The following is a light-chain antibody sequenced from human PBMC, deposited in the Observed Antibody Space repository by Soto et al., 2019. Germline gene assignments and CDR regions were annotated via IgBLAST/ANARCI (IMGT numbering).Light chain of an antibody. CDR1: QSVSNNY. V-gene: IGKV3-20*01. CDR3: QQYGSLPKT. Sequence: EIVLTQSPGTLSLSPGERATLSCRASQSVSNNYLAWYQQKSGQAPRLLIYGAFSRANGIPVRFSGSASGTDFTLIISRVEPEDVAVYYCQQYGSLPKTFGQGTKVDIK. J-gene: IGKJ1*01. CDR2: GAF.